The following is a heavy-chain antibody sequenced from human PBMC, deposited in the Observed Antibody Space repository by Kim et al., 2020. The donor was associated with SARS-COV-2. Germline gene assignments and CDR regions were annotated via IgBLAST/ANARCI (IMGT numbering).Heavy chain of an antibody. CDR3: ARGSGYDPLD. CDR1: GGSISSGGYY. CDR2: IYYSGST. V-gene: IGHV4-31*03. Sequence: SETLSLTCTVSGGSISSGGYYWSWIRQHPGKGLEWIGYIYYSGSTYSNPSLKSRVTISVDTSKNQFSLKLSSVTAADTAVYYCARGSGYDPLDWGQGTLVTVSS. J-gene: IGHJ4*02. D-gene: IGHD5-12*01.